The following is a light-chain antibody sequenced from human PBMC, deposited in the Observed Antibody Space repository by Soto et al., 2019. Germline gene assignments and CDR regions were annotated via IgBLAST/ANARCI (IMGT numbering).Light chain of an antibody. V-gene: IGLV2-23*01. CDR3: CSYAGSYTLV. J-gene: IGLJ3*02. Sequence: QSVLTQPASVSASPGQSITISCTGTSSDVGFYNLVSWYQQHPGKVPKLLIYESNRGPSGVYNRFSGSKSGNTASLTISGLQAEDEADYYCCSYAGSYTLVFGGGTKLTVL. CDR2: ESN. CDR1: SSDVGFYNL.